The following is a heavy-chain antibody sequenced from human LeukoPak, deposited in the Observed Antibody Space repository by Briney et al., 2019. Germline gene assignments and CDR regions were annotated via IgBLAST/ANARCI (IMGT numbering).Heavy chain of an antibody. CDR1: GGSISSSSYY. V-gene: IGHV4-39*07. J-gene: IGHJ4*02. CDR3: ARDPSGSYSG. CDR2: IYYSGST. D-gene: IGHD1-26*01. Sequence: SETLSLTCTVSGGSISSSSYYWGWIRQPPGKGLEWIGSIYYSGSTYYNPSLKSRVTISVDTSENQFSLKLSSVTAADTAVYYCARDPSGSYSGWGQGTLVTVSS.